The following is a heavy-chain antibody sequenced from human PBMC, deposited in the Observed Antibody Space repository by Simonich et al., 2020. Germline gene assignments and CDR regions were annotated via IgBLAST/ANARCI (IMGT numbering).Heavy chain of an antibody. Sequence: QVQLQESGPGLVKPSETLSLTCTVSGGSISSYYWSWIRQPPGKGLEWIGYIYYSGSTNYHPPLKSRVTISVDTSKNQFSLKLSSVTAADTAVYYCARHDRWLQFYFDYWGQGTLVTVSS. CDR2: IYYSGST. J-gene: IGHJ4*02. D-gene: IGHD5-12*01. CDR3: ARHDRWLQFYFDY. V-gene: IGHV4-59*08. CDR1: GGSISSYY.